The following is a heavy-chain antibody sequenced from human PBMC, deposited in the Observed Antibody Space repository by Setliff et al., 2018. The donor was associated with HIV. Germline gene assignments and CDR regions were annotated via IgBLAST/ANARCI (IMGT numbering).Heavy chain of an antibody. CDR3: AKDAGVTGGLYRYYIDA. J-gene: IGHJ6*03. CDR1: GVSIDRNY. Sequence: SETLSLTCTVSGVSIDRNYWSWVRRPPGKGLEWIGRVYMSGKTNYSPSLKSRVTMSADTSKNQVSLKLTSVTAADTAVYYCAKDAGVTGGLYRYYIDAWGKGTTVTVS. CDR2: VYMSGKT. V-gene: IGHV4-4*07. D-gene: IGHD2-8*01.